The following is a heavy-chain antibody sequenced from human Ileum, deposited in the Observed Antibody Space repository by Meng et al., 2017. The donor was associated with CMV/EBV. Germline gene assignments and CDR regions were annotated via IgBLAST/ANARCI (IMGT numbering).Heavy chain of an antibody. D-gene: IGHD2-2*01. J-gene: IGHJ6*02. V-gene: IGHV3-21*01. Sequence: GESLKISCAASGFTFSSYGMNWVRQAPGKGLEWVSSISDTSTYIYYADSVKGQFTNSRDNAKNSLYLQMNSLRAEDTAVYFCARVYCSSTSCYLPYYYYGMDVWGQGTTVTVSS. CDR2: ISDTSTYI. CDR3: ARVYCSSTSCYLPYYYYGMDV. CDR1: GFTFSSYG.